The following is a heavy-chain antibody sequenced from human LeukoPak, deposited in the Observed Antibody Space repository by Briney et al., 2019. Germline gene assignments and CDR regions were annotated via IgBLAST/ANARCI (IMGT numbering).Heavy chain of an antibody. V-gene: IGHV3-74*01. CDR1: GFTFSSYW. Sequence: GGSLRLSCAASGFTFSSYWMHWVRHAPGKGLVWVSRINSDGSSTSYADSVKGRFTISRDNAKNTLYLQMNSLRAEDTAVYYCARAAFAGSPPFDPWGQGTLVTVSS. J-gene: IGHJ5*02. CDR2: INSDGSST. CDR3: ARAAFAGSPPFDP.